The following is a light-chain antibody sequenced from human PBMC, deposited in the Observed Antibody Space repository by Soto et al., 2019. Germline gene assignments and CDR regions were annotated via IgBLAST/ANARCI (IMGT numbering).Light chain of an antibody. CDR1: QSVSNN. CDR3: QQHYKWVT. Sequence: EIVMTQSPATLSVSPGETATLSCRASQSVSNNLVWYQQKPGQAPRLLIYGASTRATGIPARFSGSGSGTEFTLIISSLQSEDFAVYYCQQHYKWVTFGGGTKVEI. V-gene: IGKV3-15*01. J-gene: IGKJ4*01. CDR2: GAS.